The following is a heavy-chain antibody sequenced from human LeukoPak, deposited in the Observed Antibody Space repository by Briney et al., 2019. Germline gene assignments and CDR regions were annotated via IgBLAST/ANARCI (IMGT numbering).Heavy chain of an antibody. CDR1: GFNFGNFW. V-gene: IGHV3-7*01. J-gene: IGHJ5*02. CDR3: ARDLGQYYDTSDNWFDP. CDR2: MRGDASYI. Sequence: GGSLRLSCAASGFNFGNFWMSWVRQPPGRGLQWVASMRGDASYIYYVDSVKGRFTISRDNARNSLYLQMNSLRAEDTAVYYCARDLGQYYDTSDNWFDPWGQGTLVTVSS. D-gene: IGHD3-22*01.